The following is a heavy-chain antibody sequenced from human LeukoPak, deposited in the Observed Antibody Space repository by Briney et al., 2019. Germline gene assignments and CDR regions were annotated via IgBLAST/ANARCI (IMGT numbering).Heavy chain of an antibody. CDR3: ANFPSTPNDIVVVVAAGYFDY. V-gene: IGHV3-23*01. J-gene: IGHJ4*02. CDR2: ISGSGGRT. CDR1: VFTFSSYA. D-gene: IGHD2-15*01. Sequence: GGSLRLSCAASVFTFSSYAMSWVRQAPGKGLEWVSAISGSGGRTYYAGSVKGRFTISRDNSKNTLYLQMNSLRAEDTAVYYCANFPSTPNDIVVVVAAGYFDYWGQGTLVTVSS.